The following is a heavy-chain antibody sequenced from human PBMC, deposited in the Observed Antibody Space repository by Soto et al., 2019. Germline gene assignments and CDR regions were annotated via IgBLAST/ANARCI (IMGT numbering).Heavy chain of an antibody. CDR1: GGSISSSSYY. D-gene: IGHD3-9*01. J-gene: IGHJ5*02. V-gene: IGHV4-39*01. CDR3: ARQGGHVLRYFDWLSYNVGWFDP. Sequence: QLQLQESGPGLVKPSETLSLTCTVSGGSISSSSYYWGWIRQPPGKGLEWIGSIYYSGSTYYNPSLKSRVTISVATSKIQFALKLSSVTAADTAVYYCARQGGHVLRYFDWLSYNVGWFDPWGQGTLVTVSS. CDR2: IYYSGST.